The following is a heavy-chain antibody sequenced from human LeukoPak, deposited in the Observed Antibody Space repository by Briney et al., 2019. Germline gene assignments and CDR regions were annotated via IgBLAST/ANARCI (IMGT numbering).Heavy chain of an antibody. CDR2: VKSDGIST. CDR3: AKGARWELPLDY. J-gene: IGHJ4*02. Sequence: GGSLRLSCAASGFTFSSYWMHWVRQAPGKGLVWVSLVKSDGISTNYADSVKGRFTISRDNAKNTLYLQMNSLRADDTAVYYCAKGARWELPLDYWGQGTLVTVSS. D-gene: IGHD1-26*01. CDR1: GFTFSSYW. V-gene: IGHV3-74*01.